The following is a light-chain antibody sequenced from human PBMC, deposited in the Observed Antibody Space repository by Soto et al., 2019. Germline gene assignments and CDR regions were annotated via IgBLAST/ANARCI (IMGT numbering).Light chain of an antibody. CDR3: QQHNNWPPWT. V-gene: IGKV3-20*01. CDR2: GAS. CDR1: QSVSSSY. J-gene: IGKJ1*01. Sequence: EIVLRQSPGTLSLSPGERATVSCRASQSVSSSYLAWYQQKPGQAPRLLIYGASNRATGIPDRFSGSGSGTDFTLTISRLQPEDFAVYYCQQHNNWPPWTLGQAPKVDSK.